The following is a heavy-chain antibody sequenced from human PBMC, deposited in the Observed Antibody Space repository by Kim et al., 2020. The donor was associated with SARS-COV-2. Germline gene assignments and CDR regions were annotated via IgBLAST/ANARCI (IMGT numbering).Heavy chain of an antibody. CDR2: INPSGGST. J-gene: IGHJ4*02. V-gene: IGHV1-46*01. CDR1: GYTFTSYY. Sequence: ASVKVSCKASGYTFTSYYMHWVRQAPGQGLEWMGIINPSGGSTSYAQKFQGRVTMTRDTSTSTVYMELSSLRSEDTAVYYCARDFDVEMATINPDYWGQGTLVTVSS. D-gene: IGHD5-12*01. CDR3: ARDFDVEMATINPDY.